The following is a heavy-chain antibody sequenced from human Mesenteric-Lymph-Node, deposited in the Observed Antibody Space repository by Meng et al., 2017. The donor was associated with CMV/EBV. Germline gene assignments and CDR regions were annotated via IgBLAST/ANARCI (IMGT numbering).Heavy chain of an antibody. CDR3: AKDSPEYSSSWREFDY. V-gene: IGHV3-33*06. Sequence: SGFTFSTYGMHWVRQAPGKGLEWVAVIWYDGSNTYYADSVKGRFTISRDNSKNTLYLQMNSLRAEDTGVYHCAKDSPEYSSSWREFDYWGQGTLVTVSS. J-gene: IGHJ4*02. D-gene: IGHD6-13*01. CDR1: GFTFSTYG. CDR2: IWYDGSNT.